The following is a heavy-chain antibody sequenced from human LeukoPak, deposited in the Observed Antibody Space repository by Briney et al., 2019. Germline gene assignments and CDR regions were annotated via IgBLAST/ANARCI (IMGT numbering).Heavy chain of an antibody. J-gene: IGHJ4*02. CDR3: AKDLESVYYYDSSGYYSRPGYFDY. CDR1: GFTFSSYA. CDR2: ISGSGGST. D-gene: IGHD3-22*01. Sequence: GGSLRPSCAASGFTFSSYAMSWVRQAPGKGLEWVSAISGSGGSTYYADSVKGRFTISRDNSKNTLYLQMNSLRAEDTAVYYCAKDLESVYYYDSSGYYSRPGYFDYWGQGTLVTVSS. V-gene: IGHV3-23*01.